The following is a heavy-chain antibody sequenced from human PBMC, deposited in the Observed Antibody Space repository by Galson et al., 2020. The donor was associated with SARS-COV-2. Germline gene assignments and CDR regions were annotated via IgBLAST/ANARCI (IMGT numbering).Heavy chain of an antibody. J-gene: IGHJ6*03. Sequence: GGSLRLSCAASGFTYSSYTMNWVRQVPGKGLEWVSSITSSSTYIDYADSVKGRFTISRDNAKNSLYLLMNSLRAGDTAVYFCARTGTPHYYYSYYMDVWGKGTTVTVSS. CDR1: GFTYSSYT. CDR2: ITSSSTYI. D-gene: IGHD6-13*01. V-gene: IGHV3-21*01. CDR3: ARTGTPHYYYSYYMDV.